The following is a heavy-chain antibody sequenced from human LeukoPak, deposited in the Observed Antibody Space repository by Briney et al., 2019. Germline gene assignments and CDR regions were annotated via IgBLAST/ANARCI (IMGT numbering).Heavy chain of an antibody. Sequence: SETLSLTCTVSGGSISSYYWSWIRQPAGKGLEWIGRIYTSGSTNYNPSLKSRVTMSVDTSKNQFPLKLSSVTAADTAVYYCARGAIFGGVTSWFDPWGQGTLVTVSS. CDR3: ARGAIFGGVTSWFDP. CDR2: IYTSGST. D-gene: IGHD3-3*01. J-gene: IGHJ5*02. CDR1: GGSISSYY. V-gene: IGHV4-4*07.